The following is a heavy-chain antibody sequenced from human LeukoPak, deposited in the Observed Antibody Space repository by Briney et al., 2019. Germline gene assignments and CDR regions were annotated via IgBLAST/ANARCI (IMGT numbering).Heavy chain of an antibody. D-gene: IGHD4-23*01. CDR2: INAGNGNT. Sequence: ASVKVSCKASGYTFTSYAMHWVRQAPGQRLEWMGWINAGNGNTKYSQKFQGRVTITRDTSASTAYMELSSLRSEDTAVYYCAKDVGRLRWDRFDYWGQGTLVTVSS. CDR3: AKDVGRLRWDRFDY. J-gene: IGHJ4*02. CDR1: GYTFTSYA. V-gene: IGHV1-3*01.